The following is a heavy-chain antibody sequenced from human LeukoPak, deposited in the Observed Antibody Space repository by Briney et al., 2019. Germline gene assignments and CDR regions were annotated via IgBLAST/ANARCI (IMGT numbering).Heavy chain of an antibody. Sequence: PGRSLRLSCAASGFTFSSYGMHWVRQAPGKGLEWVAVISYDGSNKYYADSVKGRFTISRDNSKNTLYLQMNSLRAEDTAVYYCARGPYSSGWNDFDYWGQGTLVTVSS. V-gene: IGHV3-30*03. CDR3: ARGPYSSGWNDFDY. CDR2: ISYDGSNK. CDR1: GFTFSSYG. J-gene: IGHJ4*02. D-gene: IGHD6-19*01.